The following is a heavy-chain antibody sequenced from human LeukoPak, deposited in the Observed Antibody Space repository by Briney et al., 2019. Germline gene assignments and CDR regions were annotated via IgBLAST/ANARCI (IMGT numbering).Heavy chain of an antibody. J-gene: IGHJ3*02. Sequence: GGSPRLSCAASGFTFSSYSMNWVRQAPGKGLEWVSSISSSSSYIYYADSVKGRFTISRDNAKNSLYLQMNSLRAEDTAVYYCARDPAALGAFDIWGQGTMVTVSS. D-gene: IGHD6-13*01. CDR2: ISSSSSYI. CDR1: GFTFSSYS. V-gene: IGHV3-21*01. CDR3: ARDPAALGAFDI.